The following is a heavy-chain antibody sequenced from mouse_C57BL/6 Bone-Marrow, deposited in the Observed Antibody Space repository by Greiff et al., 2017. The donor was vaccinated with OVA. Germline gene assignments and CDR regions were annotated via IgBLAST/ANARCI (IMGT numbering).Heavy chain of an antibody. CDR1: GYTFTSYG. V-gene: IGHV1-81*01. D-gene: IGHD2-5*01. J-gene: IGHJ1*03. CDR3: ARRSYSNYGWYFDV. Sequence: QVQLQQSGAELARPGASVKLSCKASGYTFTSYGISWVKQRTGQGLEWIGEIYPRSGNTYYNEKFKGKATLTADKSSSTAYMELRSLTSEDSAVYFCARRSYSNYGWYFDVWGTGTTVTVSS. CDR2: IYPRSGNT.